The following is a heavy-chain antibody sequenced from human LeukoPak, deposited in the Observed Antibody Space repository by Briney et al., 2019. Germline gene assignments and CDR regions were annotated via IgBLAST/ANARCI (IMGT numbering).Heavy chain of an antibody. V-gene: IGHV4-59*12. CDR1: GGSISNYH. CDR2: VYYSGGT. J-gene: IGHJ4*02. Sequence: SETLSLTCSVSGGSISNYHGCWSRQPPGKGLEWIGYVYYSGGTNYNPSLKSRVTISVDTSKNQLSLKLSSVTAADTAVYYYARYTTMGLDYWGQGTLVTVSS. CDR3: ARYTTMGLDY. D-gene: IGHD5-18*01.